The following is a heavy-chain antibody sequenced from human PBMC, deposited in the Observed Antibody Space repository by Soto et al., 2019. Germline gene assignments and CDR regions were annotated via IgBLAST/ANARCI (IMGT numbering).Heavy chain of an antibody. CDR2: IKQDGSEK. CDR3: ARGTSFDFDDNAYYAH. D-gene: IGHD3-22*01. J-gene: IGHJ4*02. Sequence: GGSLRLSCAASGFTFSNYWMSWVRQAPGKGLEWVASIKQDGSEKYYVDSVKGRFTISRDNTKNSLYLQMNGLRAEDTAMYYCARGTSFDFDDNAYYAHWGQGTLVTVSS. CDR1: GFTFSNYW. V-gene: IGHV3-7*03.